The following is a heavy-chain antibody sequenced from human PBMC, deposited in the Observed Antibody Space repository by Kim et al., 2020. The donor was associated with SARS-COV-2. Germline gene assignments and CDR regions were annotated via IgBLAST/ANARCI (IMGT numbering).Heavy chain of an antibody. D-gene: IGHD3-10*01. CDR3: ARAPLWFGELSGFDY. V-gene: IGHV4-31*03. CDR2: IYYSGST. CDR1: GGSISSGGYY. J-gene: IGHJ4*02. Sequence: SETLSLTCTVSGGSISSGGYYWSWIRQHPGKGLEWIGYIYYSGSTYYNPSLKSRVTISVDTSKNQFSLKLSSVTAADTAVYYCARAPLWFGELSGFDYWGQGTLVTVSS.